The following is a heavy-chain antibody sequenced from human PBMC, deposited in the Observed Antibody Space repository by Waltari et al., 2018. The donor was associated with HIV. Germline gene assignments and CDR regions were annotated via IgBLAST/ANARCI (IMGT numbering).Heavy chain of an antibody. V-gene: IGHV3-15*01. J-gene: IGHJ6*02. CDR3: TTLVLLGVGMDV. CDR2: IKSKTDGGTT. Sequence: EVKLVESGVGLVKPGGSLGLSCAASGFTLRKPWVSWARQAPGKGLEWVGRIKSKTDGGTTDYAAPVKGRFTIPRDDSKNTLYLQMNSLKTEDTAVYYCTTLVLLGVGMDVWGQGTTVTVSS. CDR1: GFTLRKPW. D-gene: IGHD3-10*01.